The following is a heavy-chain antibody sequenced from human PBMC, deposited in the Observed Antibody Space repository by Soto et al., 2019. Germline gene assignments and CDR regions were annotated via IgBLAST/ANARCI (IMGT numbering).Heavy chain of an antibody. Sequence: GGSLRLSCAASGFTFSSYWMSWVRQAPGKGLEWVANIKQDGSEKYYVDSVKGRSTISRDNAKNSLYLQMNSLRAEDTAVYYCARGGGYYYGSGSYPGDAFDIWGQGTMVTVSS. J-gene: IGHJ3*02. CDR1: GFTFSSYW. CDR3: ARGGGYYYGSGSYPGDAFDI. D-gene: IGHD3-10*01. V-gene: IGHV3-7*03. CDR2: IKQDGSEK.